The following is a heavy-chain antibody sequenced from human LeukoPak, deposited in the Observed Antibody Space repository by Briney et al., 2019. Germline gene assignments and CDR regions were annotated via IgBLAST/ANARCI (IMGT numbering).Heavy chain of an antibody. CDR1: GGSISNYY. J-gene: IGHJ4*02. CDR3: AKGRYCSGGRCYSIPYFDY. D-gene: IGHD2-15*01. V-gene: IGHV3-23*01. Sequence: ETLSLTCTVSGGSISNYYWNWVRQAPGKGLEWVSAISGSGGSTYYADSVKGRFTISRDNSKNTLYLQMNSLRAEDTAVYYCAKGRYCSGGRCYSIPYFDYWGQGTLVTVSS. CDR2: ISGSGGST.